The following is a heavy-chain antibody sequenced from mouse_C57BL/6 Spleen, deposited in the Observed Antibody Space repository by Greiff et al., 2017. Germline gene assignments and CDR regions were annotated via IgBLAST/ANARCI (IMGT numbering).Heavy chain of an antibody. D-gene: IGHD1-1*01. CDR1: GYTFTDYY. CDR2: INPNNGGT. CDR3: ARCRSSYDAMDY. J-gene: IGHJ4*01. Sequence: EVQLQQSGPELVKPGASVKISCKASGYTFTDYYMNWVKQSHGKSLEWIGDINPNNGGTSYNQKFKGKATLTVDKSSSTAYMELRSLTSEDSAVYYCARCRSSYDAMDYWGQGTSVTVSS. V-gene: IGHV1-26*01.